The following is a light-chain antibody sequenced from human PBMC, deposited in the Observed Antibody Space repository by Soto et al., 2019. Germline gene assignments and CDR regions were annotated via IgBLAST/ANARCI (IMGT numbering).Light chain of an antibody. CDR3: QQYNNWPPRT. Sequence: EIVLTQSPATLSLSPGETATLSCRASQSISNSLAWYQQKPGQAPSLLIYGASTRATGIPARFSGSGSGTEFTLTISSLQSEDSALYYCQQYNNWPPRTFGQGTKLEIK. CDR2: GAS. CDR1: QSISNS. J-gene: IGKJ2*01. V-gene: IGKV3-15*01.